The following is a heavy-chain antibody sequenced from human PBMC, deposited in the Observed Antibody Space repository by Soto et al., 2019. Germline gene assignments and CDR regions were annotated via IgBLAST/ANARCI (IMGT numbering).Heavy chain of an antibody. V-gene: IGHV1-69*13. J-gene: IGHJ6*02. CDR2: NIPIFGTA. CDR1: GGTFSSYA. D-gene: IGHD2-2*01. Sequence: SVKVSCKASGGTFSSYAISWVRQAPGQGLEWMGGNIPIFGTANYAQKFQGRATITADESTSTAYMELSSLRSEDTAVYYCARVRRGYCISTSCYGPWVYYYYGMDVWGQGTTVTVS. CDR3: ARVRRGYCISTSCYGPWVYYYYGMDV.